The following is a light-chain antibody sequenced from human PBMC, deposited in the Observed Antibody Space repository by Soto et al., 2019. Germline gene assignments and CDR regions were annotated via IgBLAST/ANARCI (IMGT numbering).Light chain of an antibody. CDR2: KAS. Sequence: DLPMTQSPSTLSASIGDRVSFTCRASESISHWLAWYQQRPGKAPNLLIYKASTLESGVPSRFSGSGSGTEFTLTISSLQPDDFATYYCQQYNTYPWTFGQGTKVEIK. V-gene: IGKV1-5*03. J-gene: IGKJ1*01. CDR1: ESISHW. CDR3: QQYNTYPWT.